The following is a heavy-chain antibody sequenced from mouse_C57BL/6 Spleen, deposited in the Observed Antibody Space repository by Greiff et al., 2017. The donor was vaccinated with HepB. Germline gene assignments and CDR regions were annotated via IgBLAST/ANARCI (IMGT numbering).Heavy chain of an antibody. V-gene: IGHV1-62-3*01. CDR1: GYTFTSYW. CDR3: AREDYGSSYYFDY. CDR2: IDPNSGGT. D-gene: IGHD1-1*01. Sequence: LVESGAELVKPGASVKLSCKASGYTFTSYWMHWVKQRPGRGLEWIGRIDPNSGGTKYNEKFKSKATLTVDKSSSTAYMQLSSLTSEDSAVYYCAREDYGSSYYFDYWGQGTTLTVSS. J-gene: IGHJ2*01.